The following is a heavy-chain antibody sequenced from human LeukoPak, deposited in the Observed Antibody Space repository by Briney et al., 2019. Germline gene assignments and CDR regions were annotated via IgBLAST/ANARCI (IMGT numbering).Heavy chain of an antibody. D-gene: IGHD2-21*01. Sequence: GASVKVSCKASGYTFTSFGISWVRQAPGQGLEWMGWISPYNGNTNYAPKLQGRLTMTTDTSTSTAYMELRSLRSDDTAVYCCARDRQCGYWGQGTLVSVSS. CDR2: ISPYNGNT. V-gene: IGHV1-18*01. CDR1: GYTFTSFG. J-gene: IGHJ4*02. CDR3: ARDRQCGY.